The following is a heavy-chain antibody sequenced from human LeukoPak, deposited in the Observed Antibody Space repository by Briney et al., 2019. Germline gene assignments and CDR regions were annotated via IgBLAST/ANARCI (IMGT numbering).Heavy chain of an antibody. J-gene: IGHJ6*03. CDR1: GVSISSSNSY. Sequence: SETLSLTCTVSGVSISSSNSYWGWIRQPPGKGLEWIGSIYYSGNTYYNASLKSQVSISIDTSKNQFSLKLSSVTAADTAVYYCARDHDSSGYYYGYYYYYMDVWGKGTTVTVSS. CDR3: ARDHDSSGYYYGYYYYYMDV. CDR2: IYYSGNT. D-gene: IGHD3-22*01. V-gene: IGHV4-39*07.